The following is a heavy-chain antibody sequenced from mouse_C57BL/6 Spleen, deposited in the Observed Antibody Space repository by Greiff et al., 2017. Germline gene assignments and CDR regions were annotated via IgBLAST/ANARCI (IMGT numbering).Heavy chain of an antibody. D-gene: IGHD2-4*01. CDR3: ARCGDYDPYAMDY. CDR2: ILPGSGST. Sequence: VKLMESGAELMKPGASVKLSCKATGYTFTGYWIAWVKQRPGPGLEWIGEILPGSGSTKYNEKLQGKATFTADTSSNTAYMPLISLTTEDSAIYYCARCGDYDPYAMDYWGQGTSVTVSS. V-gene: IGHV1-9*01. J-gene: IGHJ4*01. CDR1: GYTFTGYW.